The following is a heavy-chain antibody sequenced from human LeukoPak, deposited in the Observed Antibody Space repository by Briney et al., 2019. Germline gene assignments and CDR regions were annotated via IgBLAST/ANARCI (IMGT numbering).Heavy chain of an antibody. CDR2: IIPIFGTA. D-gene: IGHD6-19*01. J-gene: IGHJ6*03. V-gene: IGHV1-69*05. CDR1: GGTFSSYA. Sequence: RASVTVSCKSSGGTFSSYAISWVRQAPGQGLEWMGGIIPIFGTANYAQKFQGRVTITTDESTSTAYMELSSLRSEDTAVYYCARGKFDSSGYMDVWGKGTTVTVSS. CDR3: ARGKFDSSGYMDV.